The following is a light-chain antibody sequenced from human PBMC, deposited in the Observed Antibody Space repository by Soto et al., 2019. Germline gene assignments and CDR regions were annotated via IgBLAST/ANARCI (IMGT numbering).Light chain of an antibody. Sequence: EIVLTQSPGTLSLSPGERATLSCRASQSVSSSYLACYQQKPGQAPRLLIYGASSRATGLPDRFSGSGSATDFTLTISRLEPEDFAVYYCQQYGSSRTFGQGTKVEIK. V-gene: IGKV3-20*01. CDR2: GAS. CDR3: QQYGSSRT. CDR1: QSVSSSY. J-gene: IGKJ1*01.